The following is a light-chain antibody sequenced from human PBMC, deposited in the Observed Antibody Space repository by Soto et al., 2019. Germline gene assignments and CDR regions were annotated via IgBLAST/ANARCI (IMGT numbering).Light chain of an antibody. CDR3: SSMTTSNTVV. J-gene: IGLJ2*01. V-gene: IGLV2-14*01. CDR2: DVN. Sequence: QSVLTQPASVSGSPGQSITISCTGTSSDVGGYNYVSWYQQHPGKAPKLMIYDVNNRPSGVSNRFSGSKSGNTASLTISGLQAEDEANYYCSSMTTSNTVVFGGGTKLTVL. CDR1: SSDVGGYNY.